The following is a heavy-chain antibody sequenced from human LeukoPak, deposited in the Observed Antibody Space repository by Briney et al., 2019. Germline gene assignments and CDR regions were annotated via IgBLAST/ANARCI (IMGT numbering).Heavy chain of an antibody. D-gene: IGHD2-21*01. CDR1: GFTFSGSA. CDR3: AKGYSYSFDY. CDR2: IRYDGSNK. J-gene: IGHJ4*02. Sequence: GGSLRLSCAASGFTFSGSAMHWVRQAPGKGLEWVAFIRYDGSNKLFADSVKGRLTISRDNSKNTLFLQMSSLRPEDTAVYYCAKGYSYSFDYWGQGTLVAVSS. V-gene: IGHV3-30*02.